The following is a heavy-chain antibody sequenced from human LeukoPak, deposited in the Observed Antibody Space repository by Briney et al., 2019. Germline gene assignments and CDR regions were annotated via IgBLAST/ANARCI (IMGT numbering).Heavy chain of an antibody. V-gene: IGHV4-30-2*01. CDR3: ARDLTYDYGDPQPAFYI. Sequence: KPSETLSLTCTVSGVSISSGGYYWRWLRQPPGKGLEWIGYIYHSGSTYYNPSLKSRVTISVDRSKNQFSLKLSSVTAADTAVYYCARDLTYDYGDPQPAFYISGQGTRVTVSS. D-gene: IGHD4-17*01. CDR2: IYHSGST. CDR1: GVSISSGGYY. J-gene: IGHJ3*02.